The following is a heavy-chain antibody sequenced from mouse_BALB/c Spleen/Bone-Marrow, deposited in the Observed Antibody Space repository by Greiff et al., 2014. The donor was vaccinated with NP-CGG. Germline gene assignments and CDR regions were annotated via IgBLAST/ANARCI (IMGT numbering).Heavy chain of an antibody. Sequence: EVQLQQSGTELVNPGTSVNLSCTASGFNIKDTYIHWVKQRPEQGLEWIGRIDPANGNTKYDPKFQGKATITADTSSNTGNLQLSSLTSDDTAVYYCAISVYYAIDYWGQFSSRTVFS. V-gene: IGHV14-3*02. D-gene: IGHD2-1*01. CDR2: IDPANGNT. CDR3: AISVYYAIDY. CDR1: GFNIKDTY. J-gene: IGHJ2*02.